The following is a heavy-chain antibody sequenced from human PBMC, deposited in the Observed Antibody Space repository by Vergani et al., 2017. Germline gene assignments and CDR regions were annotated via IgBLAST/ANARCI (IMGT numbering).Heavy chain of an antibody. CDR3: ARGGVVGSTGRTFEF. CDR2: ISWNSDSI. D-gene: IGHD1-26*01. CDR1: GITFWKFG. Sequence: EVDLVESGGGLAQPGGSLRLSCEASGITFWKFGMHWVRQGPGKGLEWVSSISWNSDSIGYADSVKGRFTISRDNAKNSVFLQINGLRAEDTAVYYCARGGVVGSTGRTFEFWGQGTTVTVSS. V-gene: IGHV3-9*01. J-gene: IGHJ3*01.